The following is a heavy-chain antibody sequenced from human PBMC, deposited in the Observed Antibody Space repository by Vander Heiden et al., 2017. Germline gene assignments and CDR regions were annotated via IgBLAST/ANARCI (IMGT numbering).Heavy chain of an antibody. Sequence: APGGGAAPPGRSPTLSLEAPASTFSSYGMHSVRHAPGHGLEWVAVIWDDGSNKYYADSVKGRFTIFRDKSKNTLYRQMNSLRAEDTAVYYCARDSSSWNLDYWGQGTLVTVSS. CDR3: ARDSSSWNLDY. CDR1: ASTFSSYG. J-gene: IGHJ4*02. V-gene: IGHV3-33*01. D-gene: IGHD6-13*01. CDR2: IWDDGSNK.